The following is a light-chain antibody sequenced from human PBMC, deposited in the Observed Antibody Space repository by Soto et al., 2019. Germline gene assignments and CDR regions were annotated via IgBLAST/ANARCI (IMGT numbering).Light chain of an antibody. CDR1: QTISSY. CDR2: AAS. Sequence: DIQMTQSPSSLSASVGDRVTITCRASQTISSYLNWYQQKPGKAPKLLIYAASSLQSGVPSRFSASESGTDFTLTISSLQPEDFATYYCQQSYSTLTFSGGTKVDIK. V-gene: IGKV1-39*01. CDR3: QQSYSTLT. J-gene: IGKJ4*01.